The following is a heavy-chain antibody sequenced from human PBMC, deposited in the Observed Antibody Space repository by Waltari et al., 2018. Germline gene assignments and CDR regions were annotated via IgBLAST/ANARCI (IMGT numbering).Heavy chain of an antibody. D-gene: IGHD6-13*01. V-gene: IGHV3-15*01. J-gene: IGHJ5*02. CDR2: IKRKTDGWTT. CDR1: GFTFSNAW. Sequence: EVQLVESGGGLVKPGGSLRLSCAASGFTFSNAWMSWVRQAPGKGREWVGRIKRKTDGWTTYYAAPVKGRFTISRDDSKNTLYLQMNSLKTEDTAVYYCTTDLSLRLEGPRSSWYEELFDPWGQGTLVTVSS. CDR3: TTDLSLRLEGPRSSWYEELFDP.